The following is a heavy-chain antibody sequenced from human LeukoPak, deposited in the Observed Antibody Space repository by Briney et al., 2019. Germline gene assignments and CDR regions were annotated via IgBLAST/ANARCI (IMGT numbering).Heavy chain of an antibody. D-gene: IGHD1-26*01. V-gene: IGHV1-2*06. CDR1: GYTFTDYF. J-gene: IGHJ4*02. Sequence: GASVKVSCKASGYTFTDYFIHWVRQAPGQGLEWMGRINVNSGGTNTNYAQNFQGRVTMTRDTSISTAYMELSRLRSDDTAVYYCARRGHGSHTLDWGQGTLVTVSS. CDR3: ARRGHGSHTLD. CDR2: INVNSGGTNT.